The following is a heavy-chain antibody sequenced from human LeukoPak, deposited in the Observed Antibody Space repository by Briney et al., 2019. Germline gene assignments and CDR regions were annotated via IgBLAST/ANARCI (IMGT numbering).Heavy chain of an antibody. J-gene: IGHJ4*02. CDR1: GESFSGNF. CDR3: ARSYPSDRDFDY. V-gene: IGHV4-34*01. CDR2: INHSGST. D-gene: IGHD2-2*01. Sequence: SETLSLTCAVSGESFSGNFWTWIRQPPGKGLEWIGEINHSGSTNYNPSLKSRVTISVDTSKNQFSLKLSSVTAADTAVYYCARSYPSDRDFDYWGQGTLVTVSS.